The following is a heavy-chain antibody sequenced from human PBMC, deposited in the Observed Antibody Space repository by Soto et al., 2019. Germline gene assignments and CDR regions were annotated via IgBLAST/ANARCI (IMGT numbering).Heavy chain of an antibody. D-gene: IGHD3-10*01. CDR2: IKQDGSEK. CDR1: GFTFSSYW. CDR3: ARSLPVLLWFGELLTLGNDY. J-gene: IGHJ4*02. V-gene: IGHV3-7*01. Sequence: GGSLRLSCAASGFTFSSYWMSWVRQAPGKGLEWVANIKQDGSEKYYVDSVKGRFTISRDNAKNSLYLQMNSLRAEDTAVYYCARSLPVLLWFGELLTLGNDYWGQGTLVTVSS.